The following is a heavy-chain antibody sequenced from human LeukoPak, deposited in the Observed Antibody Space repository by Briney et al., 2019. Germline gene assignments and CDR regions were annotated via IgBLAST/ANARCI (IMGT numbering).Heavy chain of an antibody. V-gene: IGHV3-74*01. J-gene: IGHJ4*02. Sequence: GGSLRLSCAASGFTFRSYWMHWVRQAPGKGLVWVSHVNIDGDSTYADSVRGRFTLSRDNAKNAPYLEMTSLRGEDTGVYYCARDLGRGTPFDYWGQGSLVIVSS. D-gene: IGHD1-7*01. CDR3: ARDLGRGTPFDY. CDR1: GFTFRSYW. CDR2: VNIDGDST.